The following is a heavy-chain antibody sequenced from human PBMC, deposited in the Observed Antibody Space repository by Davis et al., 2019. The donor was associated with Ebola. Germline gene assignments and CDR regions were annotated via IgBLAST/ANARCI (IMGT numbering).Heavy chain of an antibody. Sequence: SLKISCAASGFTFDDYAMHWVRQAPGKGLEWVSGISWNSGRIGYADSVKGRFTISRDNAKNSLYLQMNSLRSEDTALYYCAKAYDSSGSLLYYFDFWSQGTLVTVSS. CDR1: GFTFDDYA. CDR2: ISWNSGRI. V-gene: IGHV3-9*01. CDR3: AKAYDSSGSLLYYFDF. D-gene: IGHD3-22*01. J-gene: IGHJ4*02.